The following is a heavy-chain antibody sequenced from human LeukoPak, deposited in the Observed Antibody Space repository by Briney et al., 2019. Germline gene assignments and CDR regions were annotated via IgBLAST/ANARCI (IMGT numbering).Heavy chain of an antibody. D-gene: IGHD6-6*01. CDR1: GFTVSSNY. J-gene: IGHJ4*02. CDR3: ARAPWSQLGMDY. V-gene: IGHV3-66*01. Sequence: GGSLRLSCAASGFTVSSNYMSWVRQAPGKGLEWVSVIYSGGSTYYADSVKGRFTISRDNSKNTLYLQMNSLRAEDTAVYYCARAPWSQLGMDYWGQGTLVTVSS. CDR2: IYSGGST.